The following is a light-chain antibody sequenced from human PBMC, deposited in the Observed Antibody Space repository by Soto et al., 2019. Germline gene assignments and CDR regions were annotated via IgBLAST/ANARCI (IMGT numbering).Light chain of an antibody. CDR3: LQDNDYPRT. J-gene: IGKJ1*01. CDR2: GTS. V-gene: IGKV1-6*01. CDR1: QGIRDE. Sequence: AIQMTQSPSSLSASVGDRVTITCRASQGIRDEVGWYQQRPGEAPRLLIYGTSNLQGGVPSRFSGSGSGTDVTLTISSLQPEDLATYYCLQDNDYPRTFGQGTKVEIK.